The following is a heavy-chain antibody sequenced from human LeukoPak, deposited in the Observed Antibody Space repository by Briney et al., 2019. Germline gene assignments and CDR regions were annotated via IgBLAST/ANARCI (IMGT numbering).Heavy chain of an antibody. J-gene: IGHJ4*02. CDR1: GFRFSNYG. CDR2: ISGRSSFI. Sequence: PGRSLRLSCAASGFRFSNYGMHWVRQAPGKGLEWVSSISGRSSFIYYADSVKGRFTISRDNAKNSLYLQMNSLRAEDTAVYYCAREPTTVTTDASFDYWGQGTLVTVSS. D-gene: IGHD4-17*01. V-gene: IGHV3-21*01. CDR3: AREPTTVTTDASFDY.